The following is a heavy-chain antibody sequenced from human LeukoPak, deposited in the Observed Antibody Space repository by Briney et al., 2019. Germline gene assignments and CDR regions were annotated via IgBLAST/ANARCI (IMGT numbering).Heavy chain of an antibody. CDR1: AYSFTSYW. V-gene: IGHV5-51*01. CDR3: ARHEVGSWREGCYYYGMDV. D-gene: IGHD3-10*01. CDR2: VFPGDSDT. Sequence: GESLKISCKASAYSFTSYWVGCVRQMPAKGLEWIGIVFPGDSDTRYSPSFQGQVANSADKSISTAYRQWSSLKASDTAMYYCARHEVGSWREGCYYYGMDVWGKGTTVTVSS. J-gene: IGHJ6*04.